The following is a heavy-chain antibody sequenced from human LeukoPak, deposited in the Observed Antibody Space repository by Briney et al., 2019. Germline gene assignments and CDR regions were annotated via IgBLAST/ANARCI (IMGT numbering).Heavy chain of an antibody. Sequence: GGSLRLSCAASGFTFSHYGMNWVRHTPGKGLEWVSGIRSNGITTYYADSVKGRFTTSRDNSKNSLYLQMNSLRAEDTAVYYCASRDGYKDAFDIWGQGTMVTVSS. CDR3: ASRDGYKDAFDI. CDR2: IRSNGITT. V-gene: IGHV3-23*01. D-gene: IGHD5-24*01. CDR1: GFTFSHYG. J-gene: IGHJ3*02.